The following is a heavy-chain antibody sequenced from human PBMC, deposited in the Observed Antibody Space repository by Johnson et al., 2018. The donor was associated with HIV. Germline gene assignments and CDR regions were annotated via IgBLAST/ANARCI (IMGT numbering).Heavy chain of an antibody. V-gene: IGHV3-30*19. CDR3: ASWGVGSSWNHDAFDI. Sequence: QVQLVESGGGVVQPGRSLRLSCAASGFTFSSYGMHWVRQAPGKGLEWVAVISYDGSNKYYADSVKGRFTISRDNSKNTLYLQMNSLRAEDTAVYYCASWGVGSSWNHDAFDIWGQGTMVTVSS. D-gene: IGHD6-13*01. CDR2: ISYDGSNK. CDR1: GFTFSSYG. J-gene: IGHJ3*02.